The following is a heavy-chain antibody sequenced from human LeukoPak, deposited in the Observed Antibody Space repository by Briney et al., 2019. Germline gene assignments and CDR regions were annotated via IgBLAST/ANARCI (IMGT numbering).Heavy chain of an antibody. CDR3: ARHDNYPGFGRGFGP. Sequence: SETLSLICTVSGGSINSYYWSWIRQPPGKGLEWIGYIFYSGVDRYNPALESRVTISIDTSKNQFSLKLSSVTAADTAIYYCARHDNYPGFGRGFGPWGQGTLVTVSS. J-gene: IGHJ5*02. CDR2: IFYSGVD. D-gene: IGHD3-10*01. V-gene: IGHV4-59*08. CDR1: GGSINSYY.